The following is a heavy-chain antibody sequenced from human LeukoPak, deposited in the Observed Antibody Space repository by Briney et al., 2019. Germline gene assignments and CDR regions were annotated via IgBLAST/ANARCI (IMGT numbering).Heavy chain of an antibody. Sequence: PGGSLRLSCAASGFTFSSYSMNWVRQAPGKGLEWVSSISSSSSYIYYADSVKGRFTISRDNAKNSLYLQMNSLRAEDAAVYYCARQDCGGYCSSSFDYWGQGTLVTGSS. CDR3: ARQDCGGYCSSSFDY. CDR1: GFTFSSYS. CDR2: ISSSSSYI. V-gene: IGHV3-21*01. D-gene: IGHD2-21*02. J-gene: IGHJ4*01.